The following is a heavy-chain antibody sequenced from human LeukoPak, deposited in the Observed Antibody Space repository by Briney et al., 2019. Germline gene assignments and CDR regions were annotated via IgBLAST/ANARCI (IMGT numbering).Heavy chain of an antibody. CDR3: ARVGYSSSPHYYYYMDV. CDR2: INPSGGST. CDR1: GYTFTSYY. V-gene: IGHV1-46*01. J-gene: IGHJ6*03. D-gene: IGHD6-6*01. Sequence: ASVKVSCKASGYTFTSYYMHWVRQAPGQGLEWMGIINPSGGSTSYAQKFQGRVTMTRDMSTSTVYMELSSLRSEDTAVYYCARVGYSSSPHYYYYMDVWGKGTTVTVSS.